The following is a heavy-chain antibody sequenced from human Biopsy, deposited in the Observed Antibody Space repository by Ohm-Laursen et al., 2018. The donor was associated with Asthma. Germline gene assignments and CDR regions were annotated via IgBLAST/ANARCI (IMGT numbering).Heavy chain of an antibody. Sequence: LSLTCAASGFTFSNYAMSWVRQAPGKGLERVSSITGSGGFTYYADSVKGRFTISRDNSKNTLSLQMNSLTAEDTAVYYCAREGVAGTHIEDWGQGTLVTVSS. J-gene: IGHJ4*02. CDR3: AREGVAGTHIED. CDR2: ITGSGGFT. CDR1: GFTFSNYA. V-gene: IGHV3-23*01. D-gene: IGHD6-19*01.